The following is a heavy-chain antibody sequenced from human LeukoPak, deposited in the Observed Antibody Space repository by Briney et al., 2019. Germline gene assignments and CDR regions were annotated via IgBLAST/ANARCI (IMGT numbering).Heavy chain of an antibody. CDR2: ISGSGGST. Sequence: GGSLRLSCAASGFTFSSYAMSWVRQAPGKGLEWVSAISGSGGSTYYADSVKGRFTISRDNSKNTLYLQMNSLRAEDTAVYYCAKGSGNPEVPPSGPVDYWGQGTLVTVSS. D-gene: IGHD3-3*01. J-gene: IGHJ4*02. CDR3: AKGSGNPEVPPSGPVDY. CDR1: GFTFSSYA. V-gene: IGHV3-23*01.